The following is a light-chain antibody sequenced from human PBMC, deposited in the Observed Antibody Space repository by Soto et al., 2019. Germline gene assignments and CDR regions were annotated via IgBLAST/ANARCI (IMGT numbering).Light chain of an antibody. CDR1: QSISSW. CDR2: RAS. CDR3: QRYNLYPYS. V-gene: IGKV1-5*03. Sequence: DIQMTQAPSTLSASVGDTVTITCLASQSISSWLAWYQQKPGEAPKLLIYRASILDSGVPSRFSGSGSGTQFTLPISSLQPDDFATYYCQRYNLYPYSFGQGTKLEIK. J-gene: IGKJ2*03.